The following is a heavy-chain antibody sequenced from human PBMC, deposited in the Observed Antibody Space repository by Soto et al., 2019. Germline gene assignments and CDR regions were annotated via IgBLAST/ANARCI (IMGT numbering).Heavy chain of an antibody. J-gene: IGHJ6*02. D-gene: IGHD3-22*01. V-gene: IGHV1-2*02. CDR1: GYTFTGYY. CDR3: ARQSYDSSGYYYYYYGMDV. Sequence: ASVKVSCKASGYTFTGYYMHWVRQAPGQGLEWMGWINPNSGGTNYAQKFQGRVTMTRDTSISTAYMELSRLRSDDTAVYYCARQSYDSSGYYYYYYGMDVWGQGTTVTVSS. CDR2: INPNSGGT.